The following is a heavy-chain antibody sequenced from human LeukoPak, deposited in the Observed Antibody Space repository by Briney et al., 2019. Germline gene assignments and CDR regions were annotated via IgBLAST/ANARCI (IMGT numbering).Heavy chain of an antibody. CDR2: VYYGGST. Sequence: SETLSLTCTVSGASISTTSYFWDWIRQPPGKGLEWIGGVYYGGSTYYNPSLKSRVTISVDTSKNQFSLTLSSVTAADTAVYYCARQGTGGRATDIWGQGMMVTVSS. V-gene: IGHV4-39*01. CDR1: GASISTTSYF. CDR3: ARQGTGGRATDI. J-gene: IGHJ3*02. D-gene: IGHD1-14*01.